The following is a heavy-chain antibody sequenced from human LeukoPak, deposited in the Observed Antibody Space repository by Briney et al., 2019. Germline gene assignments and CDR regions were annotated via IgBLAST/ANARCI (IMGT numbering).Heavy chain of an antibody. CDR1: GGSISSYY. V-gene: IGHV4-59*08. CDR2: IYYSGST. J-gene: IGHJ6*02. Sequence: SETLSLTCTVSGGSISSYYWSWIRQPPGKGLEWIGYIYYSGSTNYNPSLKSRVTISVDTSKNQFSLKLSSVTAADTAVYYCARVSVVYGMDVWGQGTTVTVSS. CDR3: ARVSVVYGMDV.